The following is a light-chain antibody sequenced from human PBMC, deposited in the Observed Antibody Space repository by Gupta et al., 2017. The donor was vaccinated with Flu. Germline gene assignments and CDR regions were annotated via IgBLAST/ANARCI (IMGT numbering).Light chain of an antibody. J-gene: IGKJ1*01. Sequence: DIVMTQSPDSLAVSLGERATINCKSSQSVLSSSNNKNYLAWYQQKPGQPPKLLIYWASTRESGVPDRFSGSGSGTDFTLTISSLQAEDVAVYYCQQYDSTPQTFGQGTKVEIK. CDR1: QSVLSSSNNKNY. V-gene: IGKV4-1*01. CDR2: WAS. CDR3: QQYDSTPQT.